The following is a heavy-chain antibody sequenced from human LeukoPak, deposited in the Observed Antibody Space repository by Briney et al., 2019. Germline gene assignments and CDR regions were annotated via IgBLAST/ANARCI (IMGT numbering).Heavy chain of an antibody. J-gene: IGHJ4*02. D-gene: IGHD3-22*01. V-gene: IGHV3-23*01. Sequence: GGSLRLSCAASGFTFSSYAMSWVRQAPGKGLECVSAISGSGGSTYYADSVKGRFTISRENSKNTLYLQMNSLRAEDTAVYYCAKDVLSTVDTIIVVVIPSGFDYWGQGTLVTVSS. CDR1: GFTFSSYA. CDR2: ISGSGGST. CDR3: AKDVLSTVDTIIVVVIPSGFDY.